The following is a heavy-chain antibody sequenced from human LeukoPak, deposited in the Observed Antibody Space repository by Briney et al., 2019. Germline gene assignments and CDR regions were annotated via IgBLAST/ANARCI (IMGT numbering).Heavy chain of an antibody. J-gene: IGHJ4*02. D-gene: IGHD2-8*02. CDR2: IYHSGST. Sequence: SETLSLTCAVSGYSIGRGYYWGWIRQPPGKGLEWIRSIYHSGSTYYNPSLKSRVTISLDTSKNQFSLKLSCVTAADTAVYYCARVNSSDVVAVSAMRYCEYWGQGTLVTVPS. CDR3: ARVNSSDVVAVSAMRYCEY. V-gene: IGHV4-38-2*01. CDR1: GYSIGRGYY.